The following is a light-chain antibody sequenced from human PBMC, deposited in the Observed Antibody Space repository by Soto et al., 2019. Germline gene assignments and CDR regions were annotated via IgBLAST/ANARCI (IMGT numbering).Light chain of an antibody. Sequence: EIVMTQSPATLSVSPGERATLSCRASQSVGSNLAWYQQKPGQAPRLLIYGASSRPTGIPARFSGSESGTEFTLTISSLQSEDFAVYSCQQYNNWPLTFGPGTKVDIK. CDR1: QSVGSN. J-gene: IGKJ3*01. V-gene: IGKV3-15*01. CDR2: GAS. CDR3: QQYNNWPLT.